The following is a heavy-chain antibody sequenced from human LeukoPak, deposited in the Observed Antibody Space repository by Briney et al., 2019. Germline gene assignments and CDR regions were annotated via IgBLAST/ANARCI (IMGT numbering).Heavy chain of an antibody. V-gene: IGHV3-23*01. J-gene: IGHJ5*02. CDR2: ISGSGGST. Sequence: GGSLRLSCAGSGFTFRSYAMRWVRQAPGKGLEWVSAISGSGGSTYYGDSVKGRFTISRDNSKNPLYLQMNSLRAEDTAVYYCAKDRTLDWFDPWGQGTLVTVSS. CDR3: AKDRTLDWFDP. CDR1: GFTFRSYA. D-gene: IGHD1-7*01.